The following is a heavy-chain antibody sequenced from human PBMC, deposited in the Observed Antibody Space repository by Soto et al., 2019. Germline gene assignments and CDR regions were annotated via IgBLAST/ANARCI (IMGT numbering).Heavy chain of an antibody. CDR2: INHSGST. Sequence: SETLSLTCAVYGGSFTGYYWSWIRQPPGKGLEWIGEINHSGSTNYNPSLKSRVTISVDTSKNQFSLKLSSVTAADTAVYYCARVRSMVRSYFDYWGQGTLVTVSS. D-gene: IGHD3-10*01. V-gene: IGHV4-34*01. CDR3: ARVRSMVRSYFDY. J-gene: IGHJ4*02. CDR1: GGSFTGYY.